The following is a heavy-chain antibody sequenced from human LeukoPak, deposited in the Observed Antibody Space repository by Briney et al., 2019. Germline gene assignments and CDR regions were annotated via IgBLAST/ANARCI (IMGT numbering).Heavy chain of an antibody. D-gene: IGHD3-9*01. CDR2: ISIYNGDT. CDR1: GDPFTTYG. Sequence: ASVKVSCKASGDPFTTYGITWVRQAPGQGLEWMGWISIYNGDTNYAQNFQGRVTMTTDTSTSTAYIELRSLTSDDTAAYYCAREWWGYDVLTGDNWFDPWGQGTLVTVSS. V-gene: IGHV1-18*01. J-gene: IGHJ5*02. CDR3: AREWWGYDVLTGDNWFDP.